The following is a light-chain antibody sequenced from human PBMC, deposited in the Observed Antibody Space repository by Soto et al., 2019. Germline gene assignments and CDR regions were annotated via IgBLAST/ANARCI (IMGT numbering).Light chain of an antibody. CDR2: RAS. J-gene: IGKJ4*01. CDR3: QQYISVSLLT. Sequence: DIQMTQSPSTLSASVGDRVTITCWASQSISNWLAWYQQKPGKAPKLLIYRASTLESGVPSRFSGSGSGTEFTLTISSLQPDDFSTYYCQQYISVSLLTFGGGTKV. V-gene: IGKV1-5*03. CDR1: QSISNW.